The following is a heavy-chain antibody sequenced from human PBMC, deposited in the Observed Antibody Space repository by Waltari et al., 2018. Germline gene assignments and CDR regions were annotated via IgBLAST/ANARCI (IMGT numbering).Heavy chain of an antibody. CDR3: ARLRRSKGGNWFDP. CDR1: GYTFTSYD. J-gene: IGHJ5*02. V-gene: IGHV1-8*03. D-gene: IGHD3-16*01. Sequence: QVQLVQSGAEVKKPGASVKVSCKASGYTFTSYDINWVRQATGQGLEWMGWMQPTIGNTGYAQKFPGRVTITRTTAISTAYMGLSSLRAEDTAVYYCARLRRSKGGNWFDPWGQGTLVTVSS. CDR2: MQPTIGNT.